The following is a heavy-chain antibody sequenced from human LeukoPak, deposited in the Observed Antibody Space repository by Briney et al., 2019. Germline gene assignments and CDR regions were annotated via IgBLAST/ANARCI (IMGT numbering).Heavy chain of an antibody. V-gene: IGHV3-21*01. CDR1: GFTFSSYS. D-gene: IGHD4-17*01. Sequence: GGSLRLSCAASGFTFSSYSMNWVRQAPGKGLEWVSSISSSSSYIYYTDSVKGRFTISRDNAKNSLYLQMNSLRAEDTAVYYCATIWGDYRDYWGQGTLVTVSS. CDR2: ISSSSSYI. J-gene: IGHJ4*02. CDR3: ATIWGDYRDY.